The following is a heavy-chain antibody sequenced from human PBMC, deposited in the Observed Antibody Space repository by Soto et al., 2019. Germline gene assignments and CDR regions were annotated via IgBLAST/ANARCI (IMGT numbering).Heavy chain of an antibody. J-gene: IGHJ4*02. CDR1: GYTFTSYG. CDR2: ISAYNGNT. D-gene: IGHD6-13*01. CDR3: ATGSYSSSWYPFDY. Sequence: ASVKVACKASGYTFTSYGISWVRQATGQGLEWMGWISAYNGNTNYAQKLQGRVTMTTDTSTSTAYMELRSLRSDDTAVYYCATGSYSSSWYPFDYWGQGTLVTVSS. V-gene: IGHV1-18*01.